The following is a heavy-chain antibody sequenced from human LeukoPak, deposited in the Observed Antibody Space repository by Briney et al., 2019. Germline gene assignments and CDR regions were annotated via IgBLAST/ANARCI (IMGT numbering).Heavy chain of an antibody. CDR3: ARGLDCTTTSCYGLYAFDI. CDR2: IQLDGGET. CDR1: GFTFSSYW. J-gene: IGHJ3*02. V-gene: IGHV3-7*01. D-gene: IGHD2-2*01. Sequence: GGSLRLSCAASGFTFSSYWMTWVRQAPGKGLEWVANIQLDGGETYYVDSVKGRFTMTRDIAKNSLHLQMNSLRAEDTAVYYCARGLDCTTTSCYGLYAFDIWGQGTMVTVSS.